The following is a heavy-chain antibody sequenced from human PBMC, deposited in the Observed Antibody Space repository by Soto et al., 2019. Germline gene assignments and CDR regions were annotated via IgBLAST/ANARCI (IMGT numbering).Heavy chain of an antibody. Sequence: GESLKISCKGSGYSFTSYWISWVRQMPGKGLEWMGRIDPSDSYTNYSPSFQGHVTISADKSISTAYLQWSSLKASDTAMYYCATRGTYYYDSSGHKGYYYYYYGMDVWGQGTTVTVSS. CDR1: GYSFTSYW. J-gene: IGHJ6*02. V-gene: IGHV5-10-1*01. D-gene: IGHD3-22*01. CDR2: IDPSDSYT. CDR3: ATRGTYYYDSSGHKGYYYYYYGMDV.